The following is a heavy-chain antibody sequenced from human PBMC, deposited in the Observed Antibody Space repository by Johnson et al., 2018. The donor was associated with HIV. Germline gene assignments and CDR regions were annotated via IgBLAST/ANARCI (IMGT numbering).Heavy chain of an antibody. CDR2: IRFDGSNE. Sequence: QVQLVESGGGVVQPGGSLRLSCAASGFTFSYYGMHWVRQAPGKGLEWVSFIRFDGSNEYYADSVKGRFTISRDNSKYTLYLQMNSLRAEDTAVYYCAILLGQWGGVFDIWGQGTMVTVSS. CDR3: AILLGQWGGVFDI. CDR1: GFTFSYYG. D-gene: IGHD6-19*01. J-gene: IGHJ3*02. V-gene: IGHV3-30*02.